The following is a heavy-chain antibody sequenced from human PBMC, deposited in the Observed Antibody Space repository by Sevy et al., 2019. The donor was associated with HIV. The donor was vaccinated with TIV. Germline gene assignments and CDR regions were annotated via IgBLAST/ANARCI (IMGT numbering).Heavy chain of an antibody. CDR2: IGIYNGNA. V-gene: IGHV1-18*01. Sequence: ASVKVSCKASGYTFASNGISWVRQAPGQGLEWMGWIGIYNGNAKSAQKFQGRVTMTTDTSMSTAYMELGSLRSDDTAVYYCARVPTYYYGSATYFDYWGQGTLVTVSS. CDR3: ARVPTYYYGSATYFDY. J-gene: IGHJ4*02. CDR1: GYTFASNG. D-gene: IGHD3-10*01.